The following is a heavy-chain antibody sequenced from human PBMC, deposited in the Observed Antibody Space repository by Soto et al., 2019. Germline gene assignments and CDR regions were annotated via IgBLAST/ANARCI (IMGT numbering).Heavy chain of an antibody. CDR3: AKSAQQLVHPDFDY. J-gene: IGHJ4*02. V-gene: IGHV1-3*01. CDR1: GYTFTSYA. Sequence: ASVKVSCKASGYTFTSYAMHWVRQAPGQRLEWMGWINAGNGNTKYSQKFQGRVTITRDTSASTAYMELNSLRAEDTAVYYCAKSAQQLVHPDFDYWGQGTLVTVSS. CDR2: INAGNGNT. D-gene: IGHD6-13*01.